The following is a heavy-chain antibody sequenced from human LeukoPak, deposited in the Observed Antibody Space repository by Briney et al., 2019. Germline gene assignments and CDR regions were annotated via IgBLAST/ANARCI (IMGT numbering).Heavy chain of an antibody. J-gene: IGHJ4*02. CDR2: IYYSGST. Sequence: SETLPLTCTVSGGSISSSSYYWDWIRQPPGKGLEWIGSIYYSGSTYYNPSLKSRVTISVDTSKNQFSLKLSSVTAADTAVYYCARDGAARNFDYWGQGTLVTVSS. CDR3: ARDGAARNFDY. CDR1: GGSISSSSYY. D-gene: IGHD6-6*01. V-gene: IGHV4-39*07.